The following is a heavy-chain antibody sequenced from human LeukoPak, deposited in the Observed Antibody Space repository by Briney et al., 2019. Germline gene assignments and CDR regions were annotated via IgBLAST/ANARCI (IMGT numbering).Heavy chain of an antibody. CDR3: AAGPWELDF. V-gene: IGHV4-4*09. CDR1: GVSINTYY. Sequence: SETLSLTCTVSGVSINTYYASWIRQAPGKGLEFIGFIYNGGNTNYNPPLKSRATISVDTSNNQFSLRLTSVTAADTAMYYCAAGPWELDFWGQGTLVTVSS. J-gene: IGHJ4*02. CDR2: IYNGGNT. D-gene: IGHD1-26*01.